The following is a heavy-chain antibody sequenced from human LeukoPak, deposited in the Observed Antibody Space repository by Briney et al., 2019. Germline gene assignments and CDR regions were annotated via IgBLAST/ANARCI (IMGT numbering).Heavy chain of an antibody. CDR2: TYYRSKWYN. CDR1: GDSFSSNSVA. D-gene: IGHD3-16*01. J-gene: IGHJ6*02. Sequence: SQTLSLTCAISGDSFSSNSVAWHWIRQSPSRGLEWLGRTYYRSKWYNEYAVSVKSRITINPDTSKNQFSLQLNSVTPEDTAVYYCARVGGAYNYGMDVWGQGTTVTVSS. V-gene: IGHV6-1*01. CDR3: ARVGGAYNYGMDV.